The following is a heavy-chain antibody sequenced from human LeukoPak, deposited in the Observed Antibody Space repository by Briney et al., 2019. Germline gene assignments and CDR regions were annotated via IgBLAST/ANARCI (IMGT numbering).Heavy chain of an antibody. CDR1: GGTFSSYA. Sequence: ASVKVSCKASGGTFSSYAISWVRQAPGPEREWMGGIIPIFGTANSAQKFQGRVTITADESTSTAYIELSSLRSEDTAVYYCARSNHTGFGNLLLYYFDYWGQGTLVTVSS. V-gene: IGHV1-69*13. CDR3: ARSNHTGFGNLLLYYFDY. J-gene: IGHJ4*02. D-gene: IGHD3-10*01. CDR2: IIPIFGTA.